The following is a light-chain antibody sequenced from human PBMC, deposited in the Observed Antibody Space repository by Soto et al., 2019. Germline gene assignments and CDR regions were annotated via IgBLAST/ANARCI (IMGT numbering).Light chain of an antibody. CDR3: SSFAGSNNYV. CDR2: KVS. Sequence: QSALTQPPSASGSPGQSVTISCTGTSSDVGGYNYVSWYQQHPGKAPKLMIYKVSQRPSGVPDRFSGSKSGNTASLTVSGLQAEDEADYYCSSFAGSNNYVFGTGTKVTVL. CDR1: SSDVGGYNY. V-gene: IGLV2-8*01. J-gene: IGLJ1*01.